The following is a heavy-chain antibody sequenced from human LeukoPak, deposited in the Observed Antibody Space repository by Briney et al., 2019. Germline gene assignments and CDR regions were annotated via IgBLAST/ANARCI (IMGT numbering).Heavy chain of an antibody. V-gene: IGHV1-2*02. CDR3: ARDSPDGSGTYYNDSPDY. D-gene: IGHD3-10*01. Sequence: ASVKVSCKASGYTFTGYYMHWVRQAPGQGLEWMGWINPNSGGTDYAQKFQGRVTMTRDTSISTAYVELSRLRSDDTAFYYCARDSPDGSGTYYNDSPDYWGQGTLVTVSS. J-gene: IGHJ4*02. CDR1: GYTFTGYY. CDR2: INPNSGGT.